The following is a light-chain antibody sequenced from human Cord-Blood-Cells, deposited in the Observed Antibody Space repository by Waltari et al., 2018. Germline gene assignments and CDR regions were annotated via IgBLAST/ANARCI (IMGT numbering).Light chain of an antibody. CDR2: EGS. Sequence: QSALTQPASVSGSPGQSITISCTGTSSDVGSYNLVSWYQQHPGKAPKLMVYEGSKRPSGVSHRFSGSKCGNSASLTISGLQAEDESDYYCCSYAGSSTYVFGTGTKVTVL. CDR1: SSDVGSYNL. V-gene: IGLV2-23*01. CDR3: CSYAGSSTYV. J-gene: IGLJ1*01.